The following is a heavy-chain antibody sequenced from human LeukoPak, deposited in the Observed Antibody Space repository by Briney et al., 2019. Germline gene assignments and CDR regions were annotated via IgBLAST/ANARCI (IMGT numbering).Heavy chain of an antibody. V-gene: IGHV4-39*07. D-gene: IGHD6-19*01. Sequence: SETLSLTCIVSGGSIRNYNNYWGWIRQHPGKGLEWIGSIYYSGSTYYNPSLKSRVTISVGTSKNQFSLKLSSVTAADTAVYYCARKLSSGWGYYGIDVWGQGTTVTVSS. J-gene: IGHJ6*02. CDR1: GGSIRNYNNY. CDR2: IYYSGST. CDR3: ARKLSSGWGYYGIDV.